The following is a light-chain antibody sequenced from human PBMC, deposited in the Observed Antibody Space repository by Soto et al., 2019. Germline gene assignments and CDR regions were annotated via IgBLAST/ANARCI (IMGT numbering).Light chain of an antibody. J-gene: IGKJ1*01. CDR1: QSVTSDY. CDR3: QQYGRP. CDR2: GAS. V-gene: IGKV3-20*01. Sequence: EIVLTQSPGTLSLSPGERATLSCRASQSVTSDYLAWYQQKPGQAPRLLIHGASSRATGIPDRFSGSGSGTDFTLTLRRLEPEDFAVYYCQQYGRPFGQGTKVEIK.